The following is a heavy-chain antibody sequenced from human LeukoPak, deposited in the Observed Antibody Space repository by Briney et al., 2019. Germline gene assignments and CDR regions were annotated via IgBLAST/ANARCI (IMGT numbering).Heavy chain of an antibody. J-gene: IGHJ4*02. D-gene: IGHD4-17*01. CDR3: ARYPTGRSTVTSFDY. Sequence: PSETLSLTCAVYGGSFSGYYWSWIRQPPGKGLEWIGEINHSGSTNYNPSLKSRVTISVDTSKNQLSLKLSSVTAADTAVYYCARYPTGRSTVTSFDYWGQGTLVTVSS. CDR2: INHSGST. CDR1: GGSFSGYY. V-gene: IGHV4-34*01.